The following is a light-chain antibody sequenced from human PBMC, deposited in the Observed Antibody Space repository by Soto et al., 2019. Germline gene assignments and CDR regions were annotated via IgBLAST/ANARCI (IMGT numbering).Light chain of an antibody. CDR1: GSDVGGYNY. J-gene: IGLJ3*02. CDR2: DVN. CDR3: CSYAGSFTPWV. Sequence: QSALTQPRSVSGSPGQSVTISCTGTGSDVGGYNYVSWYQQHPGKAPKLMIYDVNKRPSGVPDAFSGSKSGNTASLTISGLQAEDEADYYCCSYAGSFTPWVFGGGTKVTVL. V-gene: IGLV2-11*01.